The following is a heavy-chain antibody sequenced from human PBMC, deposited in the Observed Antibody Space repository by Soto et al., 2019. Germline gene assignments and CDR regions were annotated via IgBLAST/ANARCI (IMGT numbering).Heavy chain of an antibody. D-gene: IGHD5-18*01. CDR2: ISGSGDST. V-gene: IGHV3-23*01. J-gene: IGHJ4*02. Sequence: GGSLRLSCAASGFSFSTYAMTWVRQAPGKGLEWVSGISGSGDSTYYPDSVKGRFTISRDNSKNTLYLQMNSLRAEDTAVYYCARDRDTYGLNFFDYWGQGTLVTVSS. CDR1: GFSFSTYA. CDR3: ARDRDTYGLNFFDY.